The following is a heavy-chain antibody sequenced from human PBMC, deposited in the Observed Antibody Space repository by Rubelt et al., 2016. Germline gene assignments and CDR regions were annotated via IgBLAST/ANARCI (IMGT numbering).Heavy chain of an antibody. Sequence: QLQLQESGPGLVKPSETLSLTCTVSGASISSSSYYWCWVRQPPGKGLEWIANISYSWTPYSNPSLKSRVTISGDKSKSQFSRKLSSVTAADTAVYYCATGTTVTTGLAYWGQGTLVTVSS. CDR1: GASISSSSYY. CDR2: ISYSWTP. J-gene: IGHJ4*02. CDR3: ATGTTVTTGLAY. D-gene: IGHD4-17*01. V-gene: IGHV4-39*01.